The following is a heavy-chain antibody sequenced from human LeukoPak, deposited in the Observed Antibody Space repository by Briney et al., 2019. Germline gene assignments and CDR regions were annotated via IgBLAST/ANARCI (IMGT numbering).Heavy chain of an antibody. V-gene: IGHV4-59*01. J-gene: IGHJ4*02. Sequence: SETLSLTCTVSGGSISSYYWSWIRQPPGKGLEWIGYIYYSGSTNYNPSLKSRVTISVDTSKNQFSLKLSSVTAADTAVYYRARERWELLGGYYFDYWGQGTLVTVSS. CDR2: IYYSGST. CDR3: ARERWELLGGYYFDY. D-gene: IGHD1-26*01. CDR1: GGSISSYY.